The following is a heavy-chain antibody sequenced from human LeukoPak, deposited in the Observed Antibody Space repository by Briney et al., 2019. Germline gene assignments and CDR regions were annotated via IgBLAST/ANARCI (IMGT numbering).Heavy chain of an antibody. D-gene: IGHD6-6*01. CDR1: GGTFSSYA. CDR2: IIPIFGTA. CDR3: ARVVQGIAARHFDY. J-gene: IGHJ4*02. V-gene: IGHV1-69*13. Sequence: SVKVSCKASGGTFSSYAISWVRQAPGQGLEWMGGIIPIFGTANYAQKFQGRVTITADESTSTAYMELSSLRSEDTAVYYCARVVQGIAARHFDYWGQGTLVTVSS.